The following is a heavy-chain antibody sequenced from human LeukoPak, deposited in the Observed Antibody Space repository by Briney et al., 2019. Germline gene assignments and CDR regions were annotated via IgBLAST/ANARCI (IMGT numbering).Heavy chain of an antibody. CDR3: ARAPHVAARPLGFDY. CDR2: INAGNGNT. V-gene: IGHV1-3*01. D-gene: IGHD6-6*01. J-gene: IGHJ4*02. Sequence: GASVKVSCKASGYTFTSYAMHWVRQAPGQRLEWMGWINAGNGNTKYSQKFQGRVTTTRDTSASTAYMELSSLRSEDTAVYYCARAPHVAARPLGFDYWGQGTLVTVSS. CDR1: GYTFTSYA.